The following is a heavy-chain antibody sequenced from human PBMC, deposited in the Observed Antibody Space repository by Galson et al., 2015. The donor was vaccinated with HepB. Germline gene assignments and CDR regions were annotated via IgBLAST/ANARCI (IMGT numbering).Heavy chain of an antibody. CDR2: IYYSGST. J-gene: IGHJ3*02. CDR3: ARGGADTFGGVYAFDI. CDR1: GGSISSYY. V-gene: IGHV4-59*01. D-gene: IGHD3-16*01. Sequence: LSLTCTVSGGSISSYYWSWIRQPPGKGLEWIGYIYYSGSTNYNPSLKSRVTISVDTSKNQFSLKLSSVTAADTAVYYCARGGADTFGGVYAFDIWGQGTMVTVSS.